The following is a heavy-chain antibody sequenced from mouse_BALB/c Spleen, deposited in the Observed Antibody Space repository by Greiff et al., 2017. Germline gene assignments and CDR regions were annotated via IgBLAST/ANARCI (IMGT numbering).Heavy chain of an antibody. J-gene: IGHJ2*01. CDR3: ARYYDYDGYYFDY. CDR2: ISSGGST. V-gene: IGHV5-6-5*01. CDR1: GFTFSSYA. Sequence: EVKVVESGGGLVKPGGSLKLSCAASGFTFSSYAMSWVRQTPEKRLEWVASISSGGSTYYPDSVKGRFTISRDNARNILYLQMSSLRSEDTAMYYCARYYDYDGYYFDYWGQGTTLTVSS. D-gene: IGHD2-4*01.